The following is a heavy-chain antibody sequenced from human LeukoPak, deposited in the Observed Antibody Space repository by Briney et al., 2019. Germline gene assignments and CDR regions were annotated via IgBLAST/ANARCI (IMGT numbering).Heavy chain of an antibody. V-gene: IGHV3-74*01. D-gene: IGHD4-17*01. Sequence: GGSLRLSCAASGFPFSTYWMDWVRQAPGKGLVWVSRINSDGTYTTYADSVKGRFTISRDNAKNSLYLQMNSLRAEDTALYYCAKDTDYGEDEGYFDYWGQGTLVTVSS. CDR2: INSDGTYT. CDR1: GFPFSTYW. CDR3: AKDTDYGEDEGYFDY. J-gene: IGHJ4*02.